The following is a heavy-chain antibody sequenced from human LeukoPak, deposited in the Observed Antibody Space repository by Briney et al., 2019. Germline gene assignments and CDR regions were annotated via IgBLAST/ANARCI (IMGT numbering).Heavy chain of an antibody. CDR1: GGSISSSSYY. Sequence: SETLSLTCTVSGGSISSSSYYWGWIRQPPGKGLEWIGSIYYSGSTNYNPSLKSRVTISVDTSKNQFSLKLSSVTAADTAVYYCARARYCSSTSCSYYFDYWGQGTLVTVSS. V-gene: IGHV4-39*07. D-gene: IGHD2-2*01. CDR3: ARARYCSSTSCSYYFDY. CDR2: IYYSGST. J-gene: IGHJ4*02.